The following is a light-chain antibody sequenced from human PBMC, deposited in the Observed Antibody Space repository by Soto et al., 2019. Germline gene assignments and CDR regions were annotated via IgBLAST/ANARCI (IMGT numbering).Light chain of an antibody. CDR1: QTISSW. Sequence: EIQKTQQPSALSASVGDRVTITCRASQTISSWLAWYQQKPGRAPKLLIYKASSLESGVPARFSGSGSGTEFTLTIGRVEPEDFAVYYCQQYASLPRTFGQVTKV. CDR3: QQYASLPRT. CDR2: KAS. V-gene: IGKV1-5*03. J-gene: IGKJ1*01.